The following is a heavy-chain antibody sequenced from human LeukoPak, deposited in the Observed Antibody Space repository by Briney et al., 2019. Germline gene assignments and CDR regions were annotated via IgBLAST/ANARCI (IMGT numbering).Heavy chain of an antibody. CDR2: IHQDGSEK. J-gene: IGHJ5*02. CDR3: AKDRTTASRMPRFDP. V-gene: IGHV3-7*03. D-gene: IGHD4-11*01. Sequence: GGSLRLSCAASGFTFSRYWMSWVRQAPGKGLGWVANIHQDGSEKYYVDSVKGRFTISRDNAKNSLYLQMNSLRAEDTAIYYCAKDRTTASRMPRFDPWGQGTLVTVSS. CDR1: GFTFSRYW.